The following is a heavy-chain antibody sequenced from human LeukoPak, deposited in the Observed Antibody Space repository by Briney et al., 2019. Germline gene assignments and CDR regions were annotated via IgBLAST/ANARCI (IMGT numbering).Heavy chain of an antibody. CDR3: AAMVRGVIRSWFDP. CDR2: MRYDGSNK. J-gene: IGHJ5*02. CDR1: GFTFSSYG. Sequence: PGGSLRLSCAASGFTFSSYGMHWVRQAPGKGLEWVAFMRYDGSNKYYADSVKGRFTISRDNSKNTLYLQMNSLRAEDTAVYYCAAMVRGVIRSWFDPWGQGTLVTVSS. D-gene: IGHD3-10*01. V-gene: IGHV3-30*02.